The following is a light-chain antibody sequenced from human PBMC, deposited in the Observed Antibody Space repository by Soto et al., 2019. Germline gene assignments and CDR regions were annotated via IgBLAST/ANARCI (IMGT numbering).Light chain of an antibody. Sequence: EIVMTQFPATLSKSPGESATFSCRASQSIGTKLAWYQQRPGQAPRLLMYGASTGATGIPARFSGSGPGTEFTLTIGSLQSDDFAVYYCQQYSSWVWTFGQGTKVEIK. CDR2: GAS. CDR1: QSIGTK. V-gene: IGKV3-15*01. CDR3: QQYSSWVWT. J-gene: IGKJ1*01.